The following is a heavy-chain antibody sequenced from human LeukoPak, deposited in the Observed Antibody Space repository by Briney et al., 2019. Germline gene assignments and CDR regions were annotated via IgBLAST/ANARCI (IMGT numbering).Heavy chain of an antibody. Sequence: PSQTLSLTCAVSGGSISSDTFSWHWIRQPAGGGLEWIGRIYTSGSTNYNPSLKSRVTISLDTSKNQFSLKLSSVTAADTAVYYCARDRVARGLDYWGQGTLVTVSS. J-gene: IGHJ4*02. CDR1: GGSISSDTFS. CDR2: IYTSGST. D-gene: IGHD3-3*01. V-gene: IGHV4-61*02. CDR3: ARDRVARGLDY.